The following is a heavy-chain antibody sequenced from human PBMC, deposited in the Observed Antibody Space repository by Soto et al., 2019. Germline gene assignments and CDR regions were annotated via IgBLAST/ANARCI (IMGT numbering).Heavy chain of an antibody. D-gene: IGHD3-10*01. V-gene: IGHV4-59*02. CDR2: IYYTGTT. Sequence: SETLSLTCTVSGTSVRGYYWTWIRQPPGKGLEWIGYIYYTGTTKYNPSLKSRVTISVDTSKNQFSLRLSSVTAADTAVYYCAREVSSFGSNHFDSWGQGALVTVSS. CDR3: AREVSSFGSNHFDS. CDR1: GTSVRGYY. J-gene: IGHJ4*02.